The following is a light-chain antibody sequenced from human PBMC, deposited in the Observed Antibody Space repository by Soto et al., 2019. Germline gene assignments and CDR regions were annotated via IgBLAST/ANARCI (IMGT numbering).Light chain of an antibody. Sequence: QSVLTQPPSASRTPGQRVTISCSGSSSNIGSNTVNWYQQLPGTAPKLLIYSNNQRPSGVPDRFSGSKSGTSASLAISGLQSEDEADYYCAAWDDSLQGVFGTGTKVTVL. CDR1: SSNIGSNT. J-gene: IGLJ1*01. CDR2: SNN. V-gene: IGLV1-44*01. CDR3: AAWDDSLQGV.